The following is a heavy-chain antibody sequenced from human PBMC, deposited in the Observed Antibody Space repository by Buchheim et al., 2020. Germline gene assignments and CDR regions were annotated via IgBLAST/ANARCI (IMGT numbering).Heavy chain of an antibody. Sequence: EVQLVESGGGLVKPGGSLRLSCAASGFTFSNAWMNWVRQAPGKGLEWVGRIKSNTDGGTTDYAAPVKGRFTIPRDDSKHTLYLQMNSLKTEDTAVYYCTTVDYDSSGYLSCDYWGQGTL. D-gene: IGHD3-22*01. CDR1: GFTFSNAW. CDR2: IKSNTDGGTT. V-gene: IGHV3-15*07. CDR3: TTVDYDSSGYLSCDY. J-gene: IGHJ4*02.